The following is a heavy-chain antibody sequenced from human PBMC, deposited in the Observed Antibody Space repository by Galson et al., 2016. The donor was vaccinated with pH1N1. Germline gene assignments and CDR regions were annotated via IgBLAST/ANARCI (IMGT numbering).Heavy chain of an antibody. D-gene: IGHD4-17*01. CDR2: KFQSGNT. V-gene: IGHV4-38-2*01. CDR1: GDSISSGYY. Sequence: ETLSLTCAVFGDSISSGYYWGWIRQPPGKGLEWIGRKFQSGNTQYNPSLKSRVTMSTDMSKNQFSLKVTSVSAADTAVYYCARIYYGEYIGVWGQGTLVTVSS. CDR3: ARIYYGEYIGV. J-gene: IGHJ4*02.